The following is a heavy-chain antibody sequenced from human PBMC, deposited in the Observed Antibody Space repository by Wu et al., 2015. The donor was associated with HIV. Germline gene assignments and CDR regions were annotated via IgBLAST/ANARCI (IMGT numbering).Heavy chain of an antibody. V-gene: IGHV1-69*13. CDR3: ARGISEMATIVADYYYGMDV. Sequence: QVQLVQSGAEVKKPGSSVKVSCKASGGTFSSNAISWVRQAPGQGLQWMGRIMPIFGSAHYAQNFQGRVTITADTSTSTAYMELTSLRSEDTAVYYCARGISEMATIVADYYYGMDVWGQGTTVTVSS. CDR2: IMPIFGSA. J-gene: IGHJ6*02. CDR1: GGTFSSNA. D-gene: IGHD5-24*01.